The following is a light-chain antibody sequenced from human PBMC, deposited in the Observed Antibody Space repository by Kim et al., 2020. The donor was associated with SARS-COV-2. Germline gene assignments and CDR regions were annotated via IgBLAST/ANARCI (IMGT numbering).Light chain of an antibody. CDR2: DND. Sequence: GQKVTFSCSGSSSNIGNKYGSWYQQLPGAAPELFIYDNDKRPSGIPDRFSGSKSGTSATLGITGLQTGDEADYYCGAWDSTLSAYVFGAGTKVTVL. V-gene: IGLV1-51*01. CDR3: GAWDSTLSAYV. J-gene: IGLJ1*01. CDR1: SSNIGNKY.